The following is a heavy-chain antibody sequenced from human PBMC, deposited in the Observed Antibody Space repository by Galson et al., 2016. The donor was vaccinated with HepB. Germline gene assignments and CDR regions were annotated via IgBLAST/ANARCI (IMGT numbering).Heavy chain of an antibody. CDR1: GFRFSSYA. CDR3: AKGAYYGSSILYGMDV. V-gene: IGHV3-23*01. Sequence: SLRLSCAASGFRFSSYALTWVRQAPGKGLEWVSGISGSGDSAYYAGSVKGRFTISRDNSKNTLYLQMNSLRAEDTAIYYCAKGAYYGSSILYGMDVWGQGTTVTVSS. D-gene: IGHD3-10*01. J-gene: IGHJ6*02. CDR2: ISGSGDSA.